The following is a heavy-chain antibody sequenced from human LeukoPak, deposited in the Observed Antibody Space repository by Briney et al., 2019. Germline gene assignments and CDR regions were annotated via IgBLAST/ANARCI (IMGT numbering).Heavy chain of an antibody. V-gene: IGHV4-59*01. J-gene: IGHJ4*02. CDR2: IYYSGST. CDR1: GGSISSYY. D-gene: IGHD6-6*01. Sequence: PSETLSLTCTVSGGSISSYYWSWIRQPPGKGLEWIGYIYYSGSTNYNPSLKSRVTISVDTSKNQFSLKLSSVTAADTAVYYCARVMEQLSDYFDYWGQGTLVTVSS. CDR3: ARVMEQLSDYFDY.